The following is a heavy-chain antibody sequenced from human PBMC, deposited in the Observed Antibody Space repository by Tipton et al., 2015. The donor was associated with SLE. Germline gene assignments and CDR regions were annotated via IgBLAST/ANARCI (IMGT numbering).Heavy chain of an antibody. Sequence: QLVQSGAEVKKPGASVKVSCKASGYTFTSYDINWVRQATGQGLEWMGWMNPNSGNTGYAQKFQGRVTMTRNTSISTAYMELSSLRSEDTAVYCCARSITMVRGVTFGYWGQGTLVTVSS. CDR3: ARSITMVRGVTFGY. CDR2: MNPNSGNT. J-gene: IGHJ4*02. CDR1: GYTFTSYD. D-gene: IGHD3-10*01. V-gene: IGHV1-8*01.